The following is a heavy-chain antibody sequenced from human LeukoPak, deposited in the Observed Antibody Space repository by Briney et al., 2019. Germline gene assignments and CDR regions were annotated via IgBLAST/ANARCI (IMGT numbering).Heavy chain of an antibody. V-gene: IGHV1-18*01. Sequence: ASVKVSCKASGYXFSNYGISWVRQAPGQGLEWLGWISAYNGNTHYAQQLQGRVTLTTDTSTSTAYMEVRSLRSDDTAVYFCARVIPDYYDSSGYPLFFDYWGQGTLVTVSS. J-gene: IGHJ4*02. CDR2: ISAYNGNT. CDR1: GYXFSNYG. CDR3: ARVIPDYYDSSGYPLFFDY. D-gene: IGHD3-22*01.